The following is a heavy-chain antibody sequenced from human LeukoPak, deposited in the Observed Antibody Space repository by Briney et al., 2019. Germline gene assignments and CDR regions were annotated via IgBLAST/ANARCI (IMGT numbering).Heavy chain of an antibody. V-gene: IGHV3-23*01. D-gene: IGHD3-10*01. CDR1: GFTFNNHA. CDR3: TKDFRGSGYFFDY. J-gene: IGHJ4*02. CDR2: ISGSGDNT. Sequence: PGGSLRLSCVVSGFTFNNHAMSWVRQAPGKGLEWFSAISGSGDNTFYAGSVRGRFTISRDNSKNTLYLQMDSLRAEDTAIYYCTKDFRGSGYFFDYWGQGTPVTVSS.